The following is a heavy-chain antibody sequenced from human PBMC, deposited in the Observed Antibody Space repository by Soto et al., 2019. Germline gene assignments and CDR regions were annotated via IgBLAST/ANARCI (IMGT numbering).Heavy chain of an antibody. CDR3: ATRDIVVLGIITY. CDR2: TGGSSSGRT. CDR1: GFTFSSQP. Sequence: PGGSLRLSCAASGFTFSSQPMSWVRQAPGKGLEWVSATGGSSSGRTFYADSVQGRFTVSRDNSKNTLFLQMNSLRAEDTAVYYCATRDIVVLGIITYWGQGSLVTVSS. V-gene: IGHV3-23*01. J-gene: IGHJ4*02. D-gene: IGHD2-15*01.